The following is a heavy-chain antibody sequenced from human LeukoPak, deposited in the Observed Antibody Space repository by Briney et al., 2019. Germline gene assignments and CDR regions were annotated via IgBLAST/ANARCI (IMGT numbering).Heavy chain of an antibody. CDR1: GYTFTSYD. Sequence: ASVKVSCKASGYTFTSYDINWVRQATGQGLEWVGWMNPNSGNTGYAQKFQGRVTMTEDTSTDTAYMELSSLRSEDTAVYYCATIRGSSGYYYYGMDVWGQGTTVTVSS. J-gene: IGHJ6*02. V-gene: IGHV1-8*01. CDR2: MNPNSGNT. D-gene: IGHD1-26*01. CDR3: ATIRGSSGYYYYGMDV.